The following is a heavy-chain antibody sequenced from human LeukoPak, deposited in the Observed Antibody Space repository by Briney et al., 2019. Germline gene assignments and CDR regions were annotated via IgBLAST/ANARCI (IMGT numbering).Heavy chain of an antibody. D-gene: IGHD6-6*01. CDR3: ARERGYSTSGLFDP. CDR2: IYYSGST. CDR1: GGSISSSSYY. Sequence: SETLSLTCTVSGGSISSSSYYWGWIRQPPGKGLEWIGSIYYSGSTYYNPSLKSRVTISVDTSKNQFSLRLSSVTAADTAVYYCARERGYSTSGLFDPWGQGTLVTVSS. V-gene: IGHV4-39*07. J-gene: IGHJ5*02.